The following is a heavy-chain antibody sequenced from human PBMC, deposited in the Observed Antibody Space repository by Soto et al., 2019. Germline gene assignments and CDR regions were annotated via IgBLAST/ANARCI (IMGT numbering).Heavy chain of an antibody. CDR2: ISYDGNNK. V-gene: IGHV3-30*18. CDR1: GFTFSIYA. Sequence: QVQLVESGGGVVQPGRSLRLSCAASGFTFSIYAIHWVRQAPGKGLEWVAVISYDGNNKYYTDSVKCRFTIFRDNYKNTVFLQMNSLRVEDTAVDSCEKEFMELNYYCGVDVWVQGTTVTVSS. J-gene: IGHJ6*02. CDR3: EKEFMELNYYCGVDV. D-gene: IGHD1-1*01.